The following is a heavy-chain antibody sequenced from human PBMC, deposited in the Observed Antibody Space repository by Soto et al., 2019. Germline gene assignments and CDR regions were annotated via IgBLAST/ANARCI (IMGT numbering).Heavy chain of an antibody. D-gene: IGHD1-26*01. CDR2: IGASGAGT. CDR3: ALRKTGSYFDY. Sequence: PGGSLRLSCVASGFTYAMSWVRQAPGKGLEWVSGIGASGAGTYYADSVKGRFTISRDNFKNTLHLQMNSLRAEDTAVYYCALRKTGSYFDYWGQGTLVTVSS. CDR1: GFTYA. V-gene: IGHV3-23*01. J-gene: IGHJ4*02.